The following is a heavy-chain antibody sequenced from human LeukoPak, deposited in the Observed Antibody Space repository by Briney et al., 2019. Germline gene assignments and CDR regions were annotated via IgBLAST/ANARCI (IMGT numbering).Heavy chain of an antibody. D-gene: IGHD2-21*02. J-gene: IGHJ4*02. CDR2: ISGSGDST. Sequence: GGSLRLSCAVSGFTFSSYAMSWVRQAPGKGLEWVSGISGSGDSTYSADSVKGRFTISRDNSKNTLYLQMNSLRAEDTAVYYCAKDAWRGYCGGDCYKFDYWGQGTLVTVSS. CDR1: GFTFSSYA. V-gene: IGHV3-23*01. CDR3: AKDAWRGYCGGDCYKFDY.